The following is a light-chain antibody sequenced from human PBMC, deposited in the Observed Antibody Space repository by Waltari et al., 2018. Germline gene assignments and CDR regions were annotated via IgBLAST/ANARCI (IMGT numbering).Light chain of an antibody. CDR2: YKSDSDK. J-gene: IGLJ3*02. CDR1: SDLNDGTYR. V-gene: IGLV5-45*03. CDR3: LIWHSSAWV. Sequence: QAVLTQPSSLSASPGASASLTCTLRSDLNDGTYRINWYQQKPGSPPQYLLKYKSDSDKQQGSGVPSRFSGSKDASANAGILLISGLQSEDEADYYCLIWHSSAWVFGGGTKLTVL.